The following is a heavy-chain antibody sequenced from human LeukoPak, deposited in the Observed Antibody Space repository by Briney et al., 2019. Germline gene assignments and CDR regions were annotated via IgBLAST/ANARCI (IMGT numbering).Heavy chain of an antibody. Sequence: PGGSLRLSCAASGFTFSSYWMSWFRQAPGKGLEWVANTKQDGSEKYYVDSVKGRFTISRDNAKNSLYLQMNSLRAEDTAVYYCARGRGPTEEYYDYVWGSYRYLRYFDYWGQGTLVTVSS. CDR1: GFTFSSYW. D-gene: IGHD3-16*02. CDR3: ARGRGPTEEYYDYVWGSYRYLRYFDY. CDR2: TKQDGSEK. V-gene: IGHV3-7*01. J-gene: IGHJ4*02.